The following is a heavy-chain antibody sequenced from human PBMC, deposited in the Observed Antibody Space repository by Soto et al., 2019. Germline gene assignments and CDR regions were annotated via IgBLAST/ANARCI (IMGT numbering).Heavy chain of an antibody. V-gene: IGHV3-23*01. CDR1: GFTFSSYA. D-gene: IGHD3-9*01. CDR2: ISGSGGST. J-gene: IGHJ4*02. Sequence: EVQLLESGGGLVQPGGSLRLSCAASGFTFSSYAMSWVRQAPGKGLEWVSAISGSGGSTYYADSVKGRFTISRDNSKNTLYQQMNSLRAEDTAVYYCAKDRLRYFDWLSPYFDYWGQGTLVTVSS. CDR3: AKDRLRYFDWLSPYFDY.